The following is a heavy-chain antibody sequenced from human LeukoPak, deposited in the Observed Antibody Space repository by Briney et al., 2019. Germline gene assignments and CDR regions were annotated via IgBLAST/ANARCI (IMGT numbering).Heavy chain of an antibody. J-gene: IGHJ5*02. CDR2: IYTSGST. D-gene: IGHD6-19*01. Sequence: SETLSLTCTVSGGSISSGSYYWSWIRQPAGKGLEWIGRIYTSGSTNYNPSLKSRVTISVDTSKNQFSLKLSSVTAADTAVYYCARDSSGWFSPWGQGTLVTVSS. V-gene: IGHV4-61*02. CDR3: ARDSSGWFSP. CDR1: GGSISSGSYY.